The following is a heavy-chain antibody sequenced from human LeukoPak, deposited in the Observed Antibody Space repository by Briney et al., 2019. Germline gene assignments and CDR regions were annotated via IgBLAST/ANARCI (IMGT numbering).Heavy chain of an antibody. D-gene: IGHD7-27*01. CDR1: GGSFSGYY. CDR3: ARDSWGRFDY. J-gene: IGHJ4*02. Sequence: SETLSLTCAVYGGSFSGYYWSWIRQPPGKGLEWIGYIFQSGTTKYNPSLKSRVTILSDVSKNQFSLNLTSVTAADTAVYYCARDSWGRFDYWGQGTLVAVSS. V-gene: IGHV4-34*11. CDR2: IFQSGTT.